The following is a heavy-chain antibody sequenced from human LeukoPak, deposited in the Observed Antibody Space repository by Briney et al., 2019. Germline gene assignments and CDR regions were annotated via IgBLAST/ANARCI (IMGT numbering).Heavy chain of an antibody. CDR3: AKRRGLELLYYYYMDV. J-gene: IGHJ6*03. CDR1: GFTFSNTF. D-gene: IGHD1-7*01. Sequence: GGSLRLSCATSGFTFSNTFLNWVRQAPGKGLQYVSSIDTVDYTYYADSVKGRFTISRDNAKNSLYLQISSLRAEDTAVYYCAKRRGLELLYYYYMDVWGKGTTVTVSS. CDR2: IDTVDYT. V-gene: IGHV3-69-1*01.